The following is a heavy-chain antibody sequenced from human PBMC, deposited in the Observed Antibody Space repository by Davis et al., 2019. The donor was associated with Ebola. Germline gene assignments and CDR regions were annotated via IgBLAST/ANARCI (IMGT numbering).Heavy chain of an antibody. CDR2: IYPGDSDT. D-gene: IGHD3-16*02. CDR1: GYSFTSYW. V-gene: IGHV5-51*01. Sequence: GESLKISCKGSGYSFTSYWIGWVRQMPGKGLEWMGIIYPGDSDTRYSPSFQGQVTISADKSISTAYLQWSSLKASDTAMYYCASSTKSRIMITFGGVIAYDAFDIWGQGTMVTVSS. CDR3: ASSTKSRIMITFGGVIAYDAFDI. J-gene: IGHJ3*02.